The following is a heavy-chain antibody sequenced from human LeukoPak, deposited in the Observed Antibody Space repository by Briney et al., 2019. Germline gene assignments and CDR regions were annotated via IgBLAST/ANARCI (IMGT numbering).Heavy chain of an antibody. CDR3: ARTSFDY. Sequence: GGSLRLSCGASGFSFRTSWLNWVRQAPGKGLEWVASINPDGSDKYSVDSVKGRFTISRDNTKNSLYLQMNSLRAEDTAVYYCARTSFDYWGQGTLVTVSS. CDR2: INPDGSDK. J-gene: IGHJ4*02. CDR1: GFSFRTSW. V-gene: IGHV3-7*01.